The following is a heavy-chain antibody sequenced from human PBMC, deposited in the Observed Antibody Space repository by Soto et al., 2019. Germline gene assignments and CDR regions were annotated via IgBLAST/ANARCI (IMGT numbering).Heavy chain of an antibody. CDR1: GFTFSSYG. CDR3: ARDLFRQDYDILTGYLYNWFDP. CDR2: IWYDGSNK. D-gene: IGHD3-9*01. V-gene: IGHV3-33*01. Sequence: GGSLRLSCAASGFTFSSYGMHWVRQAPGKGLEWVAVIWYDGSNKYYADSVKGRFTISRDDSKNTLYLQMNSLRAEDTAVYYCARDLFRQDYDILTGYLYNWFDPWGQGTLVTVSS. J-gene: IGHJ5*02.